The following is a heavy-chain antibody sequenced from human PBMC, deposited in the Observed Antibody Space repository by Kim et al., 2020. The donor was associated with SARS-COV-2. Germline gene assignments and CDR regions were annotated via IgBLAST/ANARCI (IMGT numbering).Heavy chain of an antibody. J-gene: IGHJ4*02. D-gene: IGHD5-12*01. Sequence: GGSLRLSCAASGFRFNDYAMHWVRQAPGKGLECVSGISWNSGTIDYADSVKGRFTISRDNAKNSLFLQMNSLRTNDTAFYYCAKNSGYDYAFDSWGQGTLVTVSS. V-gene: IGHV3-9*01. CDR1: GFRFNDYA. CDR3: AKNSGYDYAFDS. CDR2: ISWNSGTI.